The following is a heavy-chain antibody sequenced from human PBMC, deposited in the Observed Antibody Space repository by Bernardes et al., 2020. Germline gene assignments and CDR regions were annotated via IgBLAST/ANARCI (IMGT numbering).Heavy chain of an antibody. CDR3: AHRGGQWLAFDY. CDR2: IYWDDDK. J-gene: IGHJ4*02. V-gene: IGHV2-5*02. CDR1: LFSLIPSGVG. D-gene: IGHD6-19*01. Sequence: SGPTLVKPTQTLTLTCPFSLFSLIPSGVGLCWIRQPPGNALEWLSLIYWDDDKRYSPSLKSRLTITKDTSKNQVVLTMTNMDPVDTATYYCAHRGGQWLAFDYWGKGTLVTVSS.